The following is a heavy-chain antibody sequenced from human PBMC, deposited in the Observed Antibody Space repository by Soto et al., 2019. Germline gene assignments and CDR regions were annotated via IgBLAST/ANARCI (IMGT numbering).Heavy chain of an antibody. CDR1: GFSLSTSGLG. CDR3: AHGAKDSYTIFGVVTPHHFAY. CDR2: INWDDDK. J-gene: IGHJ4*02. D-gene: IGHD3-3*01. V-gene: IGHV2-5*02. Sequence: QITLKESGPTLVTPTQTLTLTCTFSGFSLSTSGLGVGWISQPPGPALELLALINWDDDKRSSPSLKSRPTVTKDTSKNQVVRTITNMDPLDTATYYCAHGAKDSYTIFGVVTPHHFAYWGQGTLVTVSS.